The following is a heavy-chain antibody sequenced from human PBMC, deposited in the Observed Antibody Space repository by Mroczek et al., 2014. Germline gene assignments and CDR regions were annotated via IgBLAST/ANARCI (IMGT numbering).Heavy chain of an antibody. Sequence: ESGGGVVQPGRSLRLSCAASGFTFSSYGMHWVRQAPGKGLEWVAVIWYDGSNKYYADSVKGRFTISRDNSKNTLYLQMNSLRAEDTAVYYCARNVATITYGAFDIWGQGTMVTVSS. CDR1: GFTFSSYG. J-gene: IGHJ3*02. CDR2: IWYDGSNK. V-gene: IGHV3-33*01. CDR3: ARNVATITYGAFDI. D-gene: IGHD5-12*01.